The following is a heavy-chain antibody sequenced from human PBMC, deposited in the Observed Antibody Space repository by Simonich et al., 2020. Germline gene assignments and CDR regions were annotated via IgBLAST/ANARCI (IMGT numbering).Heavy chain of an antibody. CDR1: GGSISSSCYY. CDR2: IYYNGST. J-gene: IGHJ3*02. D-gene: IGHD6-13*01. CDR3: ARHAGFAFDI. V-gene: IGHV4-39*01. Sequence: QLQLQESGPGLVKPSETLSLTCTVSGGSISSSCYYWGWIRQPPGKGLEWIGSIYYNGSTYYNPALKSRVTISVDTSKNQFSLKLSSVTAADTAVYYCARHAGFAFDIWGQGTMVTVSS.